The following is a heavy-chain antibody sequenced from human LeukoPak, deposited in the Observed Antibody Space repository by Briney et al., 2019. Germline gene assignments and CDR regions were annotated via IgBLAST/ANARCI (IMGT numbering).Heavy chain of an antibody. V-gene: IGHV3-74*01. CDR1: GFTFSTYW. J-gene: IGHJ1*01. Sequence: GGSLRLSCAASGFTFSTYWMHWVRQAPGKGLVWVSRIRSDGGTNYADSVKGRFTISRDNAKKTVSLQMNSLRPEDTGVYYCARAPSEIGGYYPEYFRHWGQGTLVTVSS. D-gene: IGHD3-22*01. CDR2: IRSDGGT. CDR3: ARAPSEIGGYYPEYFRH.